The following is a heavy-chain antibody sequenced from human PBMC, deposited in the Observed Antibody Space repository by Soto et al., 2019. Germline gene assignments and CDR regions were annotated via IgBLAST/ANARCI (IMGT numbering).Heavy chain of an antibody. CDR3: ARGSLTAVTTWFDS. CDR1: GCTFTSYG. Sequence: ASVKVSCKASGCTFTSYGIIWLRRAPGQGLEWMVWVSSYNGNTDYAQTLQGRFTMTTDTSTSTVYLELKSLRSDDTAVYYCARGSLTAVTTWFDSWGQGTLVTVSS. CDR2: VSSYNGNT. D-gene: IGHD4-17*01. J-gene: IGHJ5*01. V-gene: IGHV1-18*01.